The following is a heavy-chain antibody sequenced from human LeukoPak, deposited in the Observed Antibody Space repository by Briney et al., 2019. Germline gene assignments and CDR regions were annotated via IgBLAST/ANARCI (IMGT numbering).Heavy chain of an antibody. CDR2: ISYSGTP. V-gene: IGHV4-30-4*08. D-gene: IGHD4-17*01. J-gene: IGHJ4*02. CDR3: ARDRYGDFGDC. Sequence: SETLSLTCNVSGGSINTANYYWTWIRQPPGKGLEWIGYISYSGTPYYNPSLNSRVTISLDTSKNQFSLILNSVTAADTAMYYCARDRYGDFGDCWGQGTLVTVSS. CDR1: GGSINTANYY.